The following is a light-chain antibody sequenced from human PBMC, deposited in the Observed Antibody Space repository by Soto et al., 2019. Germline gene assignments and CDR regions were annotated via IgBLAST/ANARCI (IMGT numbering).Light chain of an antibody. CDR3: LQYNTYPLT. V-gene: IGKV1-5*01. J-gene: IGKJ4*01. CDR2: DAS. Sequence: DIQMTQSPSTRSASVGDRVTITCRASQTISNWLAWYQQKPGKAPKVLIFDASTLDGGVPSRFSGRRSGTDFTLTISSLQPSDFATYYCLQYNTYPLTFGGGTKVEI. CDR1: QTISNW.